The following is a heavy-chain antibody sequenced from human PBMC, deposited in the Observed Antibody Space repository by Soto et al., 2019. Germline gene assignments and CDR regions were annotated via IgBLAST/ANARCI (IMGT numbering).Heavy chain of an antibody. J-gene: IGHJ4*02. D-gene: IGHD6-19*01. CDR3: AKYGRDSSAWKADY. Sequence: EVELLESGGGLVQPGGSLRLSCAASGFTFSSFSMTWVRQAPGKGLEWVSAISGSGGTTYYADSVKDRFTISRDNSKSTLFLQMHSRRAEDTAVYYCAKYGRDSSAWKADYWGQGTLVTVSS. V-gene: IGHV3-23*01. CDR2: ISGSGGTT. CDR1: GFTFSSFS.